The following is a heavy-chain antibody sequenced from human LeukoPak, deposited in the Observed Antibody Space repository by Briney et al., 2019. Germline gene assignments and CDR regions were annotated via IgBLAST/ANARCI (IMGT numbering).Heavy chain of an antibody. V-gene: IGHV3-30*18. J-gene: IGHJ6*04. CDR3: AKDYADYYVDYYYGMDF. Sequence: PGGSLRLSCAASGFTFSSYGMHWVRQAPGKGLEWVAVISYDGSNKYYADSVKGRFTISRDNSKNTLYLQMNRLRAEDTAVYYCAKDYADYYVDYYYGMDFWGKGTTVTVTS. D-gene: IGHD3-10*02. CDR1: GFTFSSYG. CDR2: ISYDGSNK.